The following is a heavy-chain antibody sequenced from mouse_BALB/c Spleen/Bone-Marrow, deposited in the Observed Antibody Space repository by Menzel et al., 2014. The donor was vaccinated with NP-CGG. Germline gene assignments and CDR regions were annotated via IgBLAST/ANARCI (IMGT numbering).Heavy chain of an antibody. Sequence: EVKVEESGGGLVQPGGSLKLSCTASGFDLSRYWMSWVRQAPGKGLQWIGEINPESSTINYSPSLKDKFIISRDNAKNTLYLQMSKVRSEDTALYYCARLTYYGLTDYWGQGTTLTVSS. D-gene: IGHD1-2*01. V-gene: IGHV4-1*02. CDR1: GFDLSRYW. CDR3: ARLTYYGLTDY. J-gene: IGHJ2*01. CDR2: INPESSTI.